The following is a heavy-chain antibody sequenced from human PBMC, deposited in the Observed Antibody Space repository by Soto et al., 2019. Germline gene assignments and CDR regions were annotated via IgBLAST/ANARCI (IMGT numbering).Heavy chain of an antibody. V-gene: IGHV4-31*03. CDR3: VRDYDYDTSRNDAFDI. Sequence: QVQLQESGPGLVKPSQTLSLTCTVSGGSISSGDYYWSWIRPHPGKGLGWIGYIYSSGSTYYNPSLRSRVTISADTSKNQFSLRLSSVTAADTAVYYCVRDYDYDTSRNDAFDIWGQGTMVTVSS. D-gene: IGHD3-22*01. J-gene: IGHJ3*02. CDR1: GGSISSGDYY. CDR2: IYSSGST.